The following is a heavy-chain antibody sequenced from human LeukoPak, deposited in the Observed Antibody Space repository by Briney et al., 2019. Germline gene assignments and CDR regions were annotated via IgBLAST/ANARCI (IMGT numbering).Heavy chain of an antibody. V-gene: IGHV3-48*04. CDR1: GFTFSSYS. CDR3: ARQRWELVYYFDY. D-gene: IGHD1-26*01. Sequence: GGSLRLSCAASGFTFSSYSMNWVRQAPGKGLEWVSYISSSSSTIYYADSVKGRFTISRDNAKKSLYLQMNSLRAEDTAVYYCARQRWELVYYFDYWGQGTLVTVSS. J-gene: IGHJ4*02. CDR2: ISSSSSTI.